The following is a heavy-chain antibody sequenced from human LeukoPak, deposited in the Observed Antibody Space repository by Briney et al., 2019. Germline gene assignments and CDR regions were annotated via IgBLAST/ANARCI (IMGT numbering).Heavy chain of an antibody. D-gene: IGHD4-17*01. Sequence: GASVKVSCKASGYTFTGYYMHWVRQAPGQGLEWMGWINPNNGDTNFAQKFQGRVAMTRDTSMNTVYMELSSLRSDDTAVYYCATEGGWGPTDYGDNVYWGQGTLVTVSS. J-gene: IGHJ4*02. CDR2: INPNNGDT. V-gene: IGHV1-2*02. CDR3: ATEGGWGPTDYGDNVY. CDR1: GYTFTGYY.